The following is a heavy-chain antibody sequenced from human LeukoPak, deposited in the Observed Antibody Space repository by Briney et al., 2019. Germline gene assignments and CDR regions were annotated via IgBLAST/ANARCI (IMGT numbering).Heavy chain of an antibody. Sequence: GGSLRLSCAASGFTFSSYAMSWVRQAPGKGLEWVSAISGSGGSTYYADSVKGRFTISRDNSKNTLYLQMNSLRAEDTAVYYCAKLATIITGTSDSGRYYFDYWGQGTLITVSS. D-gene: IGHD1-20*01. CDR1: GFTFSSYA. V-gene: IGHV3-23*01. J-gene: IGHJ4*02. CDR3: AKLATIITGTSDSGRYYFDY. CDR2: ISGSGGST.